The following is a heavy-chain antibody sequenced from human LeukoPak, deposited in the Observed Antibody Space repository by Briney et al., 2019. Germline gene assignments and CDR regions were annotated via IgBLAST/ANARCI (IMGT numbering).Heavy chain of an antibody. V-gene: IGHV3-30-3*01. CDR1: GFTFSPYS. CDR2: ISYDGSNK. D-gene: IGHD5-18*01. CDR3: AREERATWIQQWSYFDY. J-gene: IGHJ4*02. Sequence: GRSLRLSCAASGFTFSPYSMHWVRQAPGKGLEWVAVISYDGSNKYYADSVKGRFTISRDNSKNTLYLQMNSLRAEDTAVYYLAREERATWIQQWSYFDYWAREPWSPSPQ.